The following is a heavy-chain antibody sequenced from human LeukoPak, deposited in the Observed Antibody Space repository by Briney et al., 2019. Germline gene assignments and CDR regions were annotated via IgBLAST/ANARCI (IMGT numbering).Heavy chain of an antibody. V-gene: IGHV4-4*07. CDR1: GGSISSYY. CDR2: IYTSGST. Sequence: PSETLSLTCTVSGGSISSYYWSWIRQPAGKGLEWIGRIYTSGSTNYNPSLKSRVTMSVDTSKNQFSLKLSSVTAADTALYYCARVYLSQQLVPGLDYWGQGTLVTVSS. CDR3: ARVYLSQQLVPGLDY. D-gene: IGHD6-13*01. J-gene: IGHJ4*02.